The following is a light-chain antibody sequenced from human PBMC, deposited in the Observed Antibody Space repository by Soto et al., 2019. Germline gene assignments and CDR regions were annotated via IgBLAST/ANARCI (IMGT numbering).Light chain of an antibody. J-gene: IGKJ4*01. V-gene: IGKV3-11*01. Sequence: ENVLTQSPATLSVSPGERATLSCRTSQIIGTNLAWYQQKPGQAPRLLIYDASNRATGIPARFSGSGSGTDFTLTVSNLESEDFAVYYCQQCNNWPLTFGGGTKVEIK. CDR2: DAS. CDR1: QIIGTN. CDR3: QQCNNWPLT.